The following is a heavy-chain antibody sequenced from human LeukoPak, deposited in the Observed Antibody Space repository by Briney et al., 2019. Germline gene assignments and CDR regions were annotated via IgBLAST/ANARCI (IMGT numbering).Heavy chain of an antibody. D-gene: IGHD3-22*01. V-gene: IGHV3-30*18. CDR1: GFTFSSYG. CDR2: ISYDGSNK. J-gene: IGHJ4*02. CDR3: ANAPPYYYDSSGFHVGDY. Sequence: GGSLRLSCAASGFTFSSYGMHWVRQAPGKGLEWVAVISYDGSNKYYVDSVKGRFTISRDNSKNTLYLQMNSLRAEDTAVYYCANAPPYYYDSSGFHVGDYWGQGTLVTVSS.